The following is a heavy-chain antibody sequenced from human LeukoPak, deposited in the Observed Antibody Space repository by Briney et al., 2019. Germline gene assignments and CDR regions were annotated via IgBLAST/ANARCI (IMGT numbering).Heavy chain of an antibody. CDR3: AKDTKFYYDFSAGYFDF. D-gene: IGHD3-22*01. J-gene: IGHJ4*02. Sequence: GGSLRLSCAASGFTFDDYAMHWVRQGPAKGLEWVSFISGDGSTTYYADSAKGRFTISRENSKNSLYLQMNSLTTEDIAFYYCAKDTKFYYDFSAGYFDFWGQGTLVTVSS. CDR2: ISGDGSTT. CDR1: GFTFDDYA. V-gene: IGHV3-43*02.